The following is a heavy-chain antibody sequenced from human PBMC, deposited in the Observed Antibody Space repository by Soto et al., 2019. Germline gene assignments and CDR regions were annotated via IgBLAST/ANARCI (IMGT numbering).Heavy chain of an antibody. CDR3: VGDHVVTAHYYGMDV. D-gene: IGHD2-15*01. V-gene: IGHV4-31*03. J-gene: IGHJ6*02. CDR2: IFYSGTT. Sequence: QVQLQESGPGLVKPSQTLSLICTVSGGSISNDGYYWSWIRQHPVKGLEWIGYIFYSGTTYYNPSLKSRITMSVDTSKNQFSLKLHSLTAADTAVYYCVGDHVVTAHYYGMDVWGQGTTVTISS. CDR1: GGSISNDGYY.